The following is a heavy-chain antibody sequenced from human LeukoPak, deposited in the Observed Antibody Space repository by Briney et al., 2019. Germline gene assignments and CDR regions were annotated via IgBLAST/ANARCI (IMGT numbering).Heavy chain of an antibody. CDR1: GFTFTTYW. CDR2: IKSDGSAM. Sequence: TGGSLRLSCAASGFTFTTYWMTWVRQAPGKGREGVAIIKSDGSAMFYVDSVKGRFTVSRDNAKNSLHLQMNSLRAEDTAIYYCARGMSGSYDYWGQGTLVTVSS. J-gene: IGHJ4*02. CDR3: ARGMSGSYDY. V-gene: IGHV3-7*05. D-gene: IGHD1-26*01.